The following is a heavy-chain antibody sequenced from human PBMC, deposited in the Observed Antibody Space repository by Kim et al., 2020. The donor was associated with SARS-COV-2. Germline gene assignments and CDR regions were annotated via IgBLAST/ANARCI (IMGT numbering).Heavy chain of an antibody. D-gene: IGHD2-2*01. Sequence: GGSLRLSCAASGFTFSSYGMHWVRQAPGKGLEWVAIIPYDGNYKYYADSVKGRFTISRDNSKNTLYLQMNSLRAEDTAVYYCARWIGSPVHCSSMSCYADYWGQGILVTVSS. V-gene: IGHV3-33*05. CDR3: ARWIGSPVHCSSMSCYADY. CDR2: IPYDGNYK. J-gene: IGHJ4*02. CDR1: GFTFSSYG.